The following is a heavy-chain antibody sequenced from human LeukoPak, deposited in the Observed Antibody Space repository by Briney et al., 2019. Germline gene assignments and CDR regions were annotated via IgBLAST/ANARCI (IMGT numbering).Heavy chain of an antibody. CDR1: GGTFSSYA. Sequence: ASVKVSCKASGGTFSSYAISWVRQAPGQGLEWMGRIIPVFGTANYAQKFQGRVTITTDESTSTAYMELSSLRSEDTAVYYCARGPQGVVPAAMRYYYYMDVWGKGTTVTVSS. CDR2: IIPVFGTA. D-gene: IGHD2-2*01. J-gene: IGHJ6*03. CDR3: ARGPQGVVPAAMRYYYYMDV. V-gene: IGHV1-69*05.